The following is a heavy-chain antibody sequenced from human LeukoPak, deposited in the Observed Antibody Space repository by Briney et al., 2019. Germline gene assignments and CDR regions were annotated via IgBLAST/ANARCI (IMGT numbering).Heavy chain of an antibody. CDR1: GFTFSSYA. CDR2: ISGSGGST. J-gene: IGHJ4*02. CDR3: AADYYGSGSYYNRPIDY. D-gene: IGHD3-10*01. Sequence: PGGSLRLSCAASGFTFSSYAMSWVRQAPGKGLEWVSAISGSGGSTYYADSVKGRFTISRDNFKNTLYLQMNSLRAEDTAVYYCAADYYGSGSYYNRPIDYWGQGTLVTVSS. V-gene: IGHV3-23*01.